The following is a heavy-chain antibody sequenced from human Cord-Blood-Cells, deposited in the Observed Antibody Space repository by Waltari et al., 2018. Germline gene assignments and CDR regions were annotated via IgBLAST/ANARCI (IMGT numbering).Heavy chain of an antibody. Sequence: EVQLLESGGGLVQPGGSLRLSCAASGFTFSSYAMSWVRQAPGKGLEWVSASRGSGGSTYYADAVKGRFTISRDNSKNTLYLQMNSLRAEDTAVYYCAKGGSYYDSSGYPDAFDIWGQGTMVTVSS. V-gene: IGHV3-23*01. CDR2: SRGSGGST. CDR3: AKGGSYYDSSGYPDAFDI. CDR1: GFTFSSYA. J-gene: IGHJ3*02. D-gene: IGHD3-22*01.